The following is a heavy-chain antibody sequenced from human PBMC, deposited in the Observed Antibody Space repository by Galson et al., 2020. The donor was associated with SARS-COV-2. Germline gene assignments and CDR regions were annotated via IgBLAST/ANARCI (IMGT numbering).Heavy chain of an antibody. D-gene: IGHD3-22*01. CDR3: SRGTRDITMIVVVMTSVSCYVDH. CDR2: ITHSGST. CDR1: GGSFSDYY. V-gene: IGHV4-34*01. J-gene: IGHJ4*03. Sequence: SQASETLSLTCAVYGGSFSDYYWSWIRQSPGRGLEWIGEITHSGSTSYNPSLKSRVTISVDTSKNQFSLKMRSVTAADTSVYYCSRGTRDITMIVVVMTSVSCYVDHWGQGTLVTGSS.